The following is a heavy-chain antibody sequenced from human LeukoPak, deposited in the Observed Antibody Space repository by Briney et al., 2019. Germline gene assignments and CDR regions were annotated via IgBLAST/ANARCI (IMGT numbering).Heavy chain of an antibody. CDR2: IYYSGST. CDR1: GGSISSGDYY. J-gene: IGHJ4*02. CDR3: ARGPIAAAGTDY. D-gene: IGHD6-13*01. Sequence: SQTLSLTCTVSGGSISSGDYYWSWIRRPPGKGLEWIGYIYYSGSTNYNPSLKSRVTISVDTSKNQFSLKLSSVTAADTAVYYCARGPIAAAGTDYWGQGTLVTVSS. V-gene: IGHV4-30-4*08.